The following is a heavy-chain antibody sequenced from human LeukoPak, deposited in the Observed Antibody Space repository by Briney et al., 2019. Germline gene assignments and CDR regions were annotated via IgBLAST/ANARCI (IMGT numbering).Heavy chain of an antibody. V-gene: IGHV4-4*07. Sequence: SETLSLTCTVSGGSISSYYWSWIRQPAGKGLEWIGRIYTSGSTNYNPSLKSRVTMSVDTSKNQFSLKLSSVTAADTAVYYCARDLGSRYCSSTSCLYHFDYWSQGTLVTVSS. D-gene: IGHD2-2*01. CDR3: ARDLGSRYCSSTSCLYHFDY. CDR2: IYTSGST. CDR1: GGSISSYY. J-gene: IGHJ4*02.